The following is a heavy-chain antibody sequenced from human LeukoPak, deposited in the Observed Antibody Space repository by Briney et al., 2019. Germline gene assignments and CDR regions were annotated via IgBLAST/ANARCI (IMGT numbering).Heavy chain of an antibody. Sequence: GASVKVSCKASGYTFTSYHMHWVRQAPGQGLEWMGIINPSGGTTNYAQKFRGRVTMTRDMSTSTVYMELSSLRSEDTAVYYCARGLRYYGSGIYWWYFDYWGQGTLVTVSS. CDR2: INPSGGTT. D-gene: IGHD3-10*01. CDR3: ARGLRYYGSGIYWWYFDY. CDR1: GYTFTSYH. V-gene: IGHV1-46*01. J-gene: IGHJ4*02.